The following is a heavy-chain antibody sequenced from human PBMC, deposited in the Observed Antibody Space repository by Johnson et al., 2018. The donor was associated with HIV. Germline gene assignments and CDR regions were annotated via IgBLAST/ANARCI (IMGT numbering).Heavy chain of an antibody. V-gene: IGHV3-30-3*01. J-gene: IGHJ3*02. D-gene: IGHD1-20*01. Sequence: QVQLVESGGGVVQPGRSLRLSCAASGFTFSDYAMHWVRQAPGKGLAWVAVISYDGSVIKYADSLKGRFTISRDNSQNTLFVQMSSLRAEDTAVYYCARAPYNWNAGLFGAFDMWGRGTKVTVSS. CDR2: ISYDGSVI. CDR3: ARAPYNWNAGLFGAFDM. CDR1: GFTFSDYA.